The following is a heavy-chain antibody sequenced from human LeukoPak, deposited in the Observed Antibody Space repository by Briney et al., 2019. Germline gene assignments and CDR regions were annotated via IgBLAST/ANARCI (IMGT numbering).Heavy chain of an antibody. D-gene: IGHD6-13*01. CDR1: GFTFSSYG. V-gene: IGHV3-30*18. CDR3: AKLAAASDY. Sequence: GGSLRLSCAASGFTFSSYGMHWVRQAPGKGLEWVAVISYDGSNKYYADSVKGRFTISRDNSKNTLYLQMNSLRAEDTAVYYCAKLAAASDYWGQGTLVTVSS. CDR2: ISYDGSNK. J-gene: IGHJ4*02.